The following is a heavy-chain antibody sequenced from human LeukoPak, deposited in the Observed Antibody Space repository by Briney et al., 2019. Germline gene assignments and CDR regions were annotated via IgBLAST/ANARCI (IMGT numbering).Heavy chain of an antibody. CDR2: ITRSSGTI. V-gene: IGHV3-48*02. CDR1: GFPFSSYS. Sequence: GGSLRLSCAASGFPFSSYSMNWVRQAPGKGLEWVSYITRSSGTIHYADSVKGRFTTSRDNAKNSVYLQMSSLRDDDTAVYYCVRDPHAFDIRGQGTMVTVSS. CDR3: VRDPHAFDI. J-gene: IGHJ3*02.